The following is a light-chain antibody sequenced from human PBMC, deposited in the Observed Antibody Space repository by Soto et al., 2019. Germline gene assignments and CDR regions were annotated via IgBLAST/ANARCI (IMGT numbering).Light chain of an antibody. V-gene: IGKV3-20*01. CDR3: QQCGSSPET. CDR1: QSISSSF. Sequence: IVVTQSPGTLSLSPGERATLSCRASQSISSSFLAWYQQKPGQAPRLLIYGASSRATGIPDRFSGSGPGTDFTLTISRLEPEDFAVYYCQQCGSSPETFGQGTKVDIK. J-gene: IGKJ1*01. CDR2: GAS.